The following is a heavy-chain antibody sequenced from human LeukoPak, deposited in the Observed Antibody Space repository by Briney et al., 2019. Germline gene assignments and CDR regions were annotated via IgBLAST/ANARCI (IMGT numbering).Heavy chain of an antibody. J-gene: IGHJ6*03. CDR2: IKQDGSEK. Sequence: GGSLRLSCAASGFTFSSYWMSWVRQVPGKGLEWVANIKQDGSEKYYVDSVKGRFTISRDNAKNSLYPQMNSLRAEDTAVYYCAREASERFLEWLYYYYYMDVWGKGTTVTVSS. D-gene: IGHD3-3*01. CDR1: GFTFSSYW. CDR3: AREASERFLEWLYYYYYMDV. V-gene: IGHV3-7*01.